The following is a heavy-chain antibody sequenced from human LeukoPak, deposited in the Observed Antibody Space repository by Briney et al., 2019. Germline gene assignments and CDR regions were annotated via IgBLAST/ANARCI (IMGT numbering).Heavy chain of an antibody. Sequence: SQTLSLTCAISGDSVSSNSVTWNWIRQSPSRGLEGLGRTYYRSTWYNDYAVSVRGRITANPDTSKNQFSLHLNSVTPEDTAVYYCARRLTQYDCFDPWGQGILVTVSS. CDR3: ARRLTQYDCFDP. CDR1: GDSVSSNSVT. J-gene: IGHJ5*02. CDR2: TYYRSTWYN. V-gene: IGHV6-1*01. D-gene: IGHD2-2*01.